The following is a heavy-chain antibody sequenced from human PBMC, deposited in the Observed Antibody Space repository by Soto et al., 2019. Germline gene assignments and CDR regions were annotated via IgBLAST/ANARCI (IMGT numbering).Heavy chain of an antibody. Sequence: SLTLSCAASGFTFDDYTMLWVRQAPGKGLGWVSLISWDGGSTYYADSVKGRFTISRDNSKNSLYLQMNSLRTEDTALYYCAKEARTPGYYDILTGYYSHNNWFDPWGQGTLVTGSS. CDR2: ISWDGGST. V-gene: IGHV3-43*01. D-gene: IGHD3-9*01. CDR3: AKEARTPGYYDILTGYYSHNNWFDP. J-gene: IGHJ5*02. CDR1: GFTFDDYT.